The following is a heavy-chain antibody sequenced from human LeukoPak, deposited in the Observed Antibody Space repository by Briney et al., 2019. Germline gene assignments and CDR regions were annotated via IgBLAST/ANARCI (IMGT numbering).Heavy chain of an antibody. CDR1: GFTFSSYA. J-gene: IGHJ4*02. CDR2: ISYDVSNK. D-gene: IGHD3-22*01. V-gene: IGHV3-30-3*01. CDR3: ARGRVDRYYYDSGGYYEY. Sequence: PGRSLRLSCAVSGFTFSSYAMHWVRQAPGKGLEWVAVISYDVSNKYYADSVKGRFTISRDNSKNTLYLQMNSLRAEDTAVYDCARGRVDRYYYDSGGYYEYWGQGTLVTVSS.